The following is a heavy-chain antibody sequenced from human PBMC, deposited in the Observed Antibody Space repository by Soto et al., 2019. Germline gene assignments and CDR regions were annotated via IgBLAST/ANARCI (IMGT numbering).Heavy chain of an antibody. CDR2: IYYSGST. J-gene: IGHJ6*03. Sequence: SETLSLTCTVSGGSISSSSYYWGWIRQPPGKGLEWIGSIYYSGSTYYNPSLKSRVTISVDTSKNLYSLKLSSVTAADTAVYYCARPKAPRWTILTEKHYYYYMDVWGKGTTVTVSS. V-gene: IGHV4-39*01. CDR3: ARPKAPRWTILTEKHYYYYMDV. CDR1: GGSISSSSYY. D-gene: IGHD3-9*01.